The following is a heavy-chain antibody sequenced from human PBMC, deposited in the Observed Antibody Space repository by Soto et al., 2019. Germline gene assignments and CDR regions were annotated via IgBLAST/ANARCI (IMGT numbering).Heavy chain of an antibody. Sequence: SVKVSCKASGGTFSSYAISCVRQAPGQGLEWMGGIIPIFGTANYAQKFQGRVTITADESTGTAYMELSSLRSEDTAVYYCARDLLNNDYGDYVLEWGQGTLVTVSS. D-gene: IGHD4-17*01. J-gene: IGHJ4*02. CDR1: GGTFSSYA. CDR2: IIPIFGTA. V-gene: IGHV1-69*13. CDR3: ARDLLNNDYGDYVLE.